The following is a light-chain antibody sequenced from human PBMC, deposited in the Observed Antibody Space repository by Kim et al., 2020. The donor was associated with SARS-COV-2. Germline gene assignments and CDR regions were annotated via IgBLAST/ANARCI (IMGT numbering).Light chain of an antibody. CDR3: QQYKTSPLT. CDR2: AVS. Sequence: VGGTVPITVRASESNDSFLAWLQQRPGEAPKALMDAVSILQRGVPSKFSGSGSGTNFTLTITSLQPEDFATYFCQQYKTSPLTFGRGTTVEI. CDR1: ESNDSF. V-gene: IGKV1-16*02. J-gene: IGKJ4*01.